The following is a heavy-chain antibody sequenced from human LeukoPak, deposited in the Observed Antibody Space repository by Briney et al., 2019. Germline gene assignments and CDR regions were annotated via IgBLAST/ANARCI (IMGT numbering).Heavy chain of an antibody. J-gene: IGHJ4*02. CDR2: ISTSSSYI. Sequence: GGSLRLSCVGSGFIFSTYPMNWVRQAPGKGLEWVSSISTSSSYIYYADSVKGRFTISRDNAKNSLYLQMNSLRAEDTAVYYCGEGGGGITPNYWGQGTLVTVS. CDR1: GFIFSTYP. CDR3: GEGGGGITPNY. D-gene: IGHD3-16*01. V-gene: IGHV3-21*01.